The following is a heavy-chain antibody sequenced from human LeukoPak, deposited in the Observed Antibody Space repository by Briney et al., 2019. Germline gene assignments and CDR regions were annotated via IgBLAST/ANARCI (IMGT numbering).Heavy chain of an antibody. CDR1: GGTFSSYG. V-gene: IGHV1-69*04. J-gene: IGHJ4*02. Sequence: ASVKVSCKASGGTFSSYGISWVRQAPGQGLEWMGRIIPILGVAIYAQKFQGRVTITADKSTSTAYMELSSLTSEDTAVYYCARVSGGNAPYFDYWGQGTLVTASS. D-gene: IGHD4-23*01. CDR2: IIPILGVA. CDR3: ARVSGGNAPYFDY.